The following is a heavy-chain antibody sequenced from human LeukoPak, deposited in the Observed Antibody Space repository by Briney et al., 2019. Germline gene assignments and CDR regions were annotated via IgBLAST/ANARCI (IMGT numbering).Heavy chain of an antibody. V-gene: IGHV3-72*01. D-gene: IGHD6-13*01. Sequence: GGSLRLSCAASGFTFSDHYMDWVRQAPGKGLEWLGRTRNKANSYTTEYAASVKGRFTISRDDSKNSLYLQMNSLKTEDTALYYCARVGYSSGWSFFDYWGRGTLVTVSS. CDR3: ARVGYSSGWSFFDY. J-gene: IGHJ4*02. CDR1: GFTFSDHY. CDR2: TRNKANSYTT.